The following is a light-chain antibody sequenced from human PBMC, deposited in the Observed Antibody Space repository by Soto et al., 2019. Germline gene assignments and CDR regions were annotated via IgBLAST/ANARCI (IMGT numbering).Light chain of an antibody. CDR3: SSYAGTSTFVL. CDR2: EAT. CDR1: SSDIGRYNL. J-gene: IGLJ2*01. V-gene: IGLV2-23*01. Sequence: HSVLPQAASVSVSPGHSSSISCTGSSSDIGRYNLVSWYQHHPGKAPKLIIYEATKRPSGVSDRISGSKSGNTASLTISGLQAEDEADYYCSSYAGTSTFVLFGGGTKVTVL.